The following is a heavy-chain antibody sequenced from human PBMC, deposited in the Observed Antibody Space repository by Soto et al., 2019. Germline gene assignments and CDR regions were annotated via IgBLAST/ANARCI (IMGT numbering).Heavy chain of an antibody. V-gene: IGHV4-59*01. D-gene: IGHD3-10*01. CDR3: ARDLGPYYGSGSFFDY. CDR1: GGSISSYY. Sequence: SETLSLTCTVSGGSISSYYWSWIRQPPGKGLEWIGYIYYSGSTNYNPSLKSRVTISVDTSKNQFSLKLSSVTAADTAVYYCARDLGPYYGSGSFFDYWGQGTLVTVSS. CDR2: IYYSGST. J-gene: IGHJ4*02.